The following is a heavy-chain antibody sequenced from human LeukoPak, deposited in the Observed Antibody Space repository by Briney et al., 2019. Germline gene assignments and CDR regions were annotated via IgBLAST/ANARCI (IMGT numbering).Heavy chain of an antibody. Sequence: PGGSLRLSCAVSGFTFSSYAMSWVRQAPGKGLEWVSAISGSGGRTYYADSVKGRSTISRDNSKNTLYLQMNSLRAEDTAVYYCAKVAPRAAADSPYFDYWGQGTLVTVSS. V-gene: IGHV3-23*01. D-gene: IGHD6-13*01. CDR1: GFTFSSYA. CDR3: AKVAPRAAADSPYFDY. CDR2: ISGSGGRT. J-gene: IGHJ4*02.